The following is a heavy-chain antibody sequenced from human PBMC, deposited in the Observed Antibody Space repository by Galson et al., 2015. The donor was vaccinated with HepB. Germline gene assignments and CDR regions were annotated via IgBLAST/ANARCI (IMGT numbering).Heavy chain of an antibody. CDR2: ISSSSSTI. CDR1: GFTFSSYS. CDR3: ARALSRQGY. J-gene: IGHJ4*02. V-gene: IGHV3-48*01. D-gene: IGHD3-16*01. Sequence: SLRLSCAASGFTFSSYSMNWVRQAPGKGLEWVSYISSSSSTIYYADSVKGRFTISRDNAKNSLYLQMNSLRAEDTAVYYCARALSRQGYWGQGTLVTVSS.